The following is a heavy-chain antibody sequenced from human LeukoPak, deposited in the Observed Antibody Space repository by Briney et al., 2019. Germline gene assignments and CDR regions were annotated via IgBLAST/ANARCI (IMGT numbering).Heavy chain of an antibody. D-gene: IGHD4-17*01. J-gene: IGHJ4*02. CDR3: ARPTVTTPYSYHH. Sequence: PGGSLRLSCAASGLTVSSNYMTWVRQAPGKGLEWVSSISSSSSYIYYADSVKGRFTISRDNAKNSLYLQMNSLRAEDTAVYYCARPTVTTPYSYHHWGQGTLVTVSS. V-gene: IGHV3-21*01. CDR2: ISSSSSYI. CDR1: GLTVSSNY.